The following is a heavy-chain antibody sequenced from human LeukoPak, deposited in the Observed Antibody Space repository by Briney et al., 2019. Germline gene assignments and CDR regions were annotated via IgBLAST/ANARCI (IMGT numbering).Heavy chain of an antibody. CDR3: ARDGSICSGGSCYDYFDY. Sequence: SETLSLTCTVSGGSISSYYWSWIRQPAGKGLEWIGRIYTSGSTNYNPSLKSRVTMSVDTSKNQFSLKLSSVTAADTAVYYCARDGSICSGGSCYDYFDYWGQGTLVTVPS. CDR1: GGSISSYY. V-gene: IGHV4-4*07. CDR2: IYTSGST. D-gene: IGHD2-15*01. J-gene: IGHJ4*02.